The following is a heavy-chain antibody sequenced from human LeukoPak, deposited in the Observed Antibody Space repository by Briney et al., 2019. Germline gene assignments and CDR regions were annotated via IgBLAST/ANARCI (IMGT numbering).Heavy chain of an antibody. CDR2: LHYSGTT. V-gene: IGHV4-59*02. D-gene: IGHD6-19*01. J-gene: IGHJ4*02. Sequence: SETLSLTCSVSVHFVSDYYWSWIRQSPGKGLEWIGWLHYSGTTYYNPSLKGRVTMSLDTSRNQLSLMLSSVTAADTAVYYCARHSSGWHLDFCGQGSLVTVSS. CDR1: VHFVSDYY. CDR3: ARHSSGWHLDF.